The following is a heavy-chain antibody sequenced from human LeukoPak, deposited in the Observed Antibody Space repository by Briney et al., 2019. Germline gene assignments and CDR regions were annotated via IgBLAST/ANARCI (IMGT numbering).Heavy chain of an antibody. Sequence: SETLSLTCTVSGGSISSSSYFWDWIRQPPGKGLEWIGNIYYTGITDYNPSLKSRVTMSVDTSNNQFSLQVNSVTATDTAVYYCARHVAYGPLEIWGQGTMVIVSS. CDR3: ARHVAYGPLEI. D-gene: IGHD3-10*01. J-gene: IGHJ3*02. CDR2: IYYTGIT. V-gene: IGHV4-39*01. CDR1: GGSISSSSYF.